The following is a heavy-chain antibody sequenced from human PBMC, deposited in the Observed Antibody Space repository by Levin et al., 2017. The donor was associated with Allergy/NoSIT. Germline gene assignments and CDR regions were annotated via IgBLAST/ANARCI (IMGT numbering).Heavy chain of an antibody. J-gene: IGHJ4*02. CDR1: GGSISSSSYY. CDR3: ARRRYSYGYDY. CDR2: IYYSGST. D-gene: IGHD5-18*01. V-gene: IGHV4-39*01. Sequence: SQTLSLTCTVSGGSISSSSYYWGWIRQPPGKGLEWIGSIYYSGSTYYNPSLKSRVTISVDTSKNQFSLKLSSVTAADTAVYYCARRRYSYGYDYWGQGTLVTVSS.